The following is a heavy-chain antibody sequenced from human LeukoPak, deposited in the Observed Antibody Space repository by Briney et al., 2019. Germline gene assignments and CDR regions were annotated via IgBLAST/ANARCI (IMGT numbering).Heavy chain of an antibody. CDR1: GFTFSNYA. J-gene: IGHJ4*02. CDR2: VSGSGRNT. CDR3: VKSRRVGATQRGLFDY. V-gene: IGHV3-23*01. D-gene: IGHD1-26*01. Sequence: GGSLRLSCAGSGFTFSNYAMTWVRQAPGKGLEWVSSVSGSGRNTFYPDSVEGRFTISRDNSKNTVYLQMNSLRADDTAVYYCVKSRRVGATQRGLFDYWGQGTLVTVSP.